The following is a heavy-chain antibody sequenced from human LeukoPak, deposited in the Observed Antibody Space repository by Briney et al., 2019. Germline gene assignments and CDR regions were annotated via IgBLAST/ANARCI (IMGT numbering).Heavy chain of an antibody. D-gene: IGHD5-24*01. V-gene: IGHV4-34*01. CDR2: INHSGSN. CDR1: GGPFSGYY. CDR3: ARVWGIQGEMATIVIDY. J-gene: IGHJ4*02. Sequence: PSETLSLTCAVYGGPFSGYYWSWIRQAPGKGLEWIGEINHSGSNNYNPSLKSRVTISVDRSKNQFSLTQSSVTAVDAAVYYCARVWGIQGEMATIVIDYWGQGTLNTVP.